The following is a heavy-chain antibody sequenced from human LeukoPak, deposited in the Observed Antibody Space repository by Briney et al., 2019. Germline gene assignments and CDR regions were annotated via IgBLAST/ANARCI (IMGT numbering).Heavy chain of an antibody. CDR1: GYSFTSYW. CDR3: ARRVLDYGVETFEY. V-gene: IGHV5-51*01. Sequence: ESLKISCKGSGYSFTSYWIAWVRQTPGKGLEWMGIIYPGDSDTTYSPSFQGQVTISVDKSISTAYLLWSSLKASDTAMYYCARRVLDYGVETFEYWGQGTLVTVSS. CDR2: IYPGDSDT. D-gene: IGHD4-17*01. J-gene: IGHJ4*02.